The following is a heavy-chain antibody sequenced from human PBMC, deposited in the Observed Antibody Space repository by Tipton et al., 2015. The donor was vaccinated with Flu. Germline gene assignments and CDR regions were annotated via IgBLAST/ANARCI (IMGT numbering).Heavy chain of an antibody. CDR2: VSRTGNT. D-gene: IGHD3-10*01. Sequence: TLSLTCAVSGGSISSDYYWGWIWQFPGKGLEWIGTVSRTGNTIYNPSLKSRVTLSVDTSKNQFSLKLSSVTAADTAVYYCARHGREFFYGSGTDYWGQGTLVTVSS. CDR1: GGSISSDYY. J-gene: IGHJ4*02. V-gene: IGHV4-38-2*01. CDR3: ARHGREFFYGSGTDY.